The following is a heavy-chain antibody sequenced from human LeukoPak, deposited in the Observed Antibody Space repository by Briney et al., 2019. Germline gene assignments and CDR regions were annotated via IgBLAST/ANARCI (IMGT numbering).Heavy chain of an antibody. J-gene: IGHJ5*02. D-gene: IGHD3-3*01. CDR2: IYSSGNT. CDR1: GASISNYY. V-gene: IGHV4-4*07. CDR3: ARGRGPWTTNFGIIINDCFDP. Sequence: SETLSLTCAVSGASISNYYWSWVRQPAGKGLEWIGRIYSSGNTNYNPSLRSRVTMSVDTSKNQFSLNLRSVTAADTAVYYCARGRGPWTTNFGIIINDCFDPWGRGTLVTVSS.